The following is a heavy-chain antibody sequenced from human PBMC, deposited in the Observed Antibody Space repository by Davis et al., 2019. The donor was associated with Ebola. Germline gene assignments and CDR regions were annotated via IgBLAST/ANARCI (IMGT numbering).Heavy chain of an antibody. Sequence: PSETLSLTCGVFDGSFTGYFWNWIRQSPGEGLEWIAEINHNGDINYNPSLQSRVTLSVDTAKNHFSLKLASVTAADRAVYFCARGMAGSGSLYYFDFWGQGTLVSVSS. D-gene: IGHD3-10*01. CDR1: DGSFTGYF. CDR2: INHNGDI. CDR3: ARGMAGSGSLYYFDF. J-gene: IGHJ4*02. V-gene: IGHV4-34*01.